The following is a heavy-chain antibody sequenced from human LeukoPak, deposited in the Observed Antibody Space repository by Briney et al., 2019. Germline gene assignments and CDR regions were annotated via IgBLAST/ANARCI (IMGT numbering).Heavy chain of an antibody. D-gene: IGHD1-26*01. CDR3: ARVIEDSGSYFCDY. J-gene: IGHJ4*02. V-gene: IGHV3-21*06. Sequence: KSGGSLRLSCAASGFTFSRYSMNWVRQAPGKGLEWVSSISTVSRYIYYADSVKGRFTISRDNAKSLLYLQMNNLRAEDTAVYYRARVIEDSGSYFCDYWGQGTLVTVSS. CDR1: GFTFSRYS. CDR2: ISTVSRYI.